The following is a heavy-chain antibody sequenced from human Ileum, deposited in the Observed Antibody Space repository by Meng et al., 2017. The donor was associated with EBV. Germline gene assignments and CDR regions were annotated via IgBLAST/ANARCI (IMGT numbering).Heavy chain of an antibody. V-gene: IGHV1-69*01. CDR2: LIPVLNKA. Sequence: QVQLVQSGSELKKPXXXXKXACKTSGGSFSTYTFSWVRQAPGQGLEWMGGLIPVLNKAKSAPRFQDRVTFTADETTTTAYMELSSLTFEDTAVYFCARGRGNQPLFDFWGQGTLVTVSS. D-gene: IGHD2/OR15-2a*01. J-gene: IGHJ4*02. CDR3: ARGRGNQPLFDF. CDR1: GGSFSTYT.